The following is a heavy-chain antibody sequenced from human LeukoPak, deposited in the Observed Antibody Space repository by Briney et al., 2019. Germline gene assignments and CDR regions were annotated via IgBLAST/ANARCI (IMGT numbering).Heavy chain of an antibody. D-gene: IGHD2-2*01. V-gene: IGHV1-2*02. CDR3: ARGMGVLVPAATWFDP. J-gene: IGHJ5*02. Sequence: ASVKASCKASGYTFTAYYIHWVRQAPGQGLEWMGWINPNSGATTFAQKFQGRVTMTRDTSISTAYMDLSRLRSDDTAVYYCARGMGVLVPAATWFDPWGQGTLVTVSS. CDR1: GYTFTAYY. CDR2: INPNSGAT.